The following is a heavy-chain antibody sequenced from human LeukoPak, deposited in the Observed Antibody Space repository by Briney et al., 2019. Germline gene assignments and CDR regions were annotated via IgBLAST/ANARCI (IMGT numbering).Heavy chain of an antibody. CDR1: GGSISSGSYY. Sequence: SQTLSLTCTVSGGSISSGSYYWSWIRQPPGKGLEWIGSIYYSGITNYNPSLKSRVTISVDTSKNQFSLKLSSVTAADTAVYYCAKGSGYDSLDFWGQGTLVTVSS. J-gene: IGHJ4*02. V-gene: IGHV4-61*01. CDR2: IYYSGIT. CDR3: AKGSGYDSLDF. D-gene: IGHD5-12*01.